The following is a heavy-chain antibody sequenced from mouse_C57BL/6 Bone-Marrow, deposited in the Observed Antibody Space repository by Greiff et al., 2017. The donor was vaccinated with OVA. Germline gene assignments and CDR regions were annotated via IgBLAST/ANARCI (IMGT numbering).Heavy chain of an antibody. D-gene: IGHD2-1*01. CDR3: ARNDGNYGYYAMDY. J-gene: IGHJ4*01. V-gene: IGHV2-2*01. Sequence: VQLVESGPGLVQPSQSLSITCTVSGFSLTSYGVHWVRQSPGKGLEWLGVIWSGGSTDYNAAFISRLSISKDNSKSQVFFKMNRLQADDTAIYYCARNDGNYGYYAMDYWGQGTSVTVSS. CDR1: GFSLTSYG. CDR2: IWSGGST.